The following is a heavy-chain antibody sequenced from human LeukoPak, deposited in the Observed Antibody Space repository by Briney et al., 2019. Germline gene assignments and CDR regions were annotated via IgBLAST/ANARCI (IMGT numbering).Heavy chain of an antibody. J-gene: IGHJ1*01. CDR3: ATSSGYYVGYIQY. V-gene: IGHV1-2*02. CDR2: INPNSGGT. D-gene: IGHD3-22*01. CDR1: GYTFTGYY. Sequence: ASVKVSCKASGYTFTGYYIHWVRQAPGQGLVWMGWINPNSGGTKYAEKFQGRVTMTRDTSISTAYMELRSDDTAVYYCATSSGYYVGYIQYWGQGTLVTVSS.